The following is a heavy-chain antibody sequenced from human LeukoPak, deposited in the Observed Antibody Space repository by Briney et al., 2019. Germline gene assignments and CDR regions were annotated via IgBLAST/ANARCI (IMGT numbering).Heavy chain of an antibody. Sequence: GRPLRLSCAASGFAFSTYNMHWVRQAPGKGLEWVAVISYDGRNENHAESVKGRFTISRDNSKNTLYLQMNTLRTEDTALYYCVREKYCTPTDCLHGRFYFNCWGQGTLVTVFS. CDR2: ISYDGRNE. V-gene: IGHV3-30*04. J-gene: IGHJ4*02. D-gene: IGHD2-8*01. CDR3: VREKYCTPTDCLHGRFYFNC. CDR1: GFAFSTYN.